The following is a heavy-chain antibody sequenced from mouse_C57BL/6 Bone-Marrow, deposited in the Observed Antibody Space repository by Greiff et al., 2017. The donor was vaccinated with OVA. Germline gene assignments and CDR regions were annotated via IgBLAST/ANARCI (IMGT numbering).Heavy chain of an antibody. J-gene: IGHJ3*01. Sequence: EVQLVESGGDLVKPGGSLKLSCAASGFTFSSCGMSWVRQTPDKRLEWVATISSGGSYTYYPDSVKGRFTISRDNAKNTLYLQMSSLKSEDTAMYYCASRSFAYWGQGTLVTVSA. CDR3: ASRSFAY. CDR2: ISSGGSYT. CDR1: GFTFSSCG. V-gene: IGHV5-6*01.